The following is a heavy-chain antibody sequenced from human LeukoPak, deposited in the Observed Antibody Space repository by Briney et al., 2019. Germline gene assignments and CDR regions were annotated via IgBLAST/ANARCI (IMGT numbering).Heavy chain of an antibody. V-gene: IGHV4-34*01. Sequence: SETLSLTCAVYGGSFSGYYWSWIRQPPGKGLEWIGEINHSGSTNYNPFLKSRVTISVDTSKNQFSLKLSSVTAADTAVYYCARGLDPNYDFWSGYYSHYYYYMDVWGKGTTVTVSS. D-gene: IGHD3-3*01. J-gene: IGHJ6*03. CDR2: INHSGST. CDR1: GGSFSGYY. CDR3: ARGLDPNYDFWSGYYSHYYYYMDV.